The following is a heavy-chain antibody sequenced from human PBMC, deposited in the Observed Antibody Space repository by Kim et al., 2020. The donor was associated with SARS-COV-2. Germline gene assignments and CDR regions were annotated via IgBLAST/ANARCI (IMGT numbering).Heavy chain of an antibody. Sequence: GGSLRLSCTASGFTFSDYAMSWFRRAPGEGLEWVGMVRAKSYGGTTDFAASVKGRFTISRDDSKGIAYLQMSSLITADTAVYYCARDGRPYNGRSFFDF. J-gene: IGHJ4*01. D-gene: IGHD1-26*01. CDR3: ARDGRPYNGRSFFDF. CDR2: VRAKSYGGTT. CDR1: GFTFSDYA. V-gene: IGHV3-49*03.